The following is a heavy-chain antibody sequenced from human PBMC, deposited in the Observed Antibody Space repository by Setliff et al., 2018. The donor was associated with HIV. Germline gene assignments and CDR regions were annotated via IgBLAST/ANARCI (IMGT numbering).Heavy chain of an antibody. CDR1: GDSINTYY. CDR3: ARGQSCPHGVCYQY. Sequence: PSETLSLTCPVSGDSINTYYWTWIRQSPGKGLEWIGYFYHSRSTNYNPSLKSRVSISVDPSKDEFSLNLTSPTAADPAVYYCARGQSCPHGVCYQYWGQGTLVTVSS. D-gene: IGHD2-8*01. CDR2: FYHSRST. J-gene: IGHJ4*02. V-gene: IGHV4-59*01.